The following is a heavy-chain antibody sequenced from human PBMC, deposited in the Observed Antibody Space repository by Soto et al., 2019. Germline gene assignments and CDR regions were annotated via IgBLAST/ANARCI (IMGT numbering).Heavy chain of an antibody. CDR3: ARDFNGDSGNYVGWFDP. Sequence: QVQLVQSGAEVKKPGASVKVSCKASGYTFTSYGISWVRQAPGQGLEWMGWISAYNGNTNYAQKLQGRVTMTTDTSTSTAYMVLRSLRSDETAFYYCARDFNGDSGNYVGWFDPWGQATLVTVSS. CDR1: GYTFTSYG. CDR2: ISAYNGNT. V-gene: IGHV1-18*04. D-gene: IGHD4-17*01. J-gene: IGHJ5*02.